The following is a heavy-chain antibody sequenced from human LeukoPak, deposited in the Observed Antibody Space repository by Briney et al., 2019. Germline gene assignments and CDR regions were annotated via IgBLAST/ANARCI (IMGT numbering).Heavy chain of an antibody. Sequence: GGSLRLSCAASGFTFSSYWMSWVRQAPGKGLEWVANIKQDGSEKYYVDSVKGRFTISRDNAKNSLYLQMNSLRAEDTAVYYCARSGLSSWYLVWFDSWGQGTLVTVSS. CDR2: IKQDGSEK. CDR3: ARSGLSSWYLVWFDS. CDR1: GFTFSSYW. V-gene: IGHV3-7*01. J-gene: IGHJ5*01. D-gene: IGHD6-13*01.